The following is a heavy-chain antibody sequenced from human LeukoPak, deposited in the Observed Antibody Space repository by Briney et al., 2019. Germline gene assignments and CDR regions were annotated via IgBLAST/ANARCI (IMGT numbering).Heavy chain of an antibody. V-gene: IGHV3-23*05. CDR2: VNISGDTT. Sequence: PGGSLRLSCAASGFSVGIFSMTWVRQAPGERLEWVSTVNISGDTTYYPNSVKGRFTISRDNSRDTIFLQMDSLRAGDTAIYYCAKDRAGTPWADWGQGTLVTVSS. CDR3: AKDRAGTPWAD. CDR1: GFSVGIFS. D-gene: IGHD1-1*01. J-gene: IGHJ4*02.